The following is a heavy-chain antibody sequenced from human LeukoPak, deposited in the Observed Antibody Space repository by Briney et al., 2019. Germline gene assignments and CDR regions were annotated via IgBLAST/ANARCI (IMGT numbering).Heavy chain of an antibody. J-gene: IGHJ3*02. D-gene: IGHD2/OR15-2a*01. CDR3: ASFRNTDI. V-gene: IGHV3-74*01. CDR2: IDPDGNT. Sequence: GGSLRLSCPASGLTFSTYWMHWVRQAPGKGLVWVSRIDPDGNTVYADSVRGRFTVSRDNAKNTMYLQMNSLRVEDTALYYCASFRNTDIWGQGTTVTVSP. CDR1: GLTFSTYW.